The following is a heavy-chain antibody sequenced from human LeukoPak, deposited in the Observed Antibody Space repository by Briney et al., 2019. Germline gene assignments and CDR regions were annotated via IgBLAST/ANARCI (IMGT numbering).Heavy chain of an antibody. CDR1: SGSISSSSNY. Sequence: SETLSLTCTVSSGSISSSSNYWGRIRQPPGTGLEWIGSIYYSGSTYYNPSLKSRVTISVDTSKNQFSLKLSSVTAADTAVYYCASSQLLYGSILDYYGMDVWGQGTTVTVSS. D-gene: IGHD2-2*02. CDR3: ASSQLLYGSILDYYGMDV. J-gene: IGHJ6*02. V-gene: IGHV4-39*01. CDR2: IYYSGST.